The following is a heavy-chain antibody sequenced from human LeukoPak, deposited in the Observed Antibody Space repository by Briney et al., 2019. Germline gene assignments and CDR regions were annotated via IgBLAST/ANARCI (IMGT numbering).Heavy chain of an antibody. CDR1: GGSISSGGYY. V-gene: IGHV4-30-2*01. D-gene: IGHD6-13*01. CDR2: IYHSGST. J-gene: IGHJ5*02. CDR3: ARSLGDSPTLYSSQPRWFDP. Sequence: SSQTLSLTCTVSGGSISSGGYYWSWIRQPPGKGLEWIGYIYHSGSTYYNPSLKSRVTISVDRSKNQFSLKLSSVTAADTAVYYCARSLGDSPTLYSSQPRWFDPWGQGTLVTVSS.